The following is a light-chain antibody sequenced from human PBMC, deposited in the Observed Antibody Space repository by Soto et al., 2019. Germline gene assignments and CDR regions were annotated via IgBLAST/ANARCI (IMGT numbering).Light chain of an antibody. CDR2: VAS. V-gene: IGKV3-20*01. Sequence: EIVLTQSPGTLSLSPGERATLSCRASQSVSSNYLAWYQQKPGQAPRLLIYVASSRATGIPARFSGSGSGTEFTLTISRLEPEDFAVYYCQQYGRLPRTFGQGTKVEIK. CDR1: QSVSSNY. CDR3: QQYGRLPRT. J-gene: IGKJ1*01.